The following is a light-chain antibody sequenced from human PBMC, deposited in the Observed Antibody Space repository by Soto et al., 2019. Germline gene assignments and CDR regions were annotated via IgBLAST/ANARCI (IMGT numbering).Light chain of an antibody. V-gene: IGKV1-39*01. CDR1: QNINKY. J-gene: IGKJ5*01. Sequence: QWSPSPSSLSASVGSRVTISCRASQNINKYLNWYQHKPGKAPNLLIYAASNLQSGVPSRFSGSGSGTDFTLTISRLQPEDFATYYCQQSYSTPTFGQGTRLEIK. CDR2: AAS. CDR3: QQSYSTPT.